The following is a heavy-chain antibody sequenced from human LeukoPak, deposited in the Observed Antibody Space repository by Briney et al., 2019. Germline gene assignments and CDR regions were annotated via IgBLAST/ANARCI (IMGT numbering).Heavy chain of an antibody. CDR1: GFTFSSYS. V-gene: IGHV3-21*04. CDR2: ISSSSSYI. CDR3: ALRSPYYYGSGVDY. J-gene: IGHJ4*02. Sequence: GGSLRLSCAASGFTFSSYSMNWVRQAPGKGLEWVSSISSSSSYIYYADSVKGRFTISRDNSKNTLYLQMNSLRAEDTAVYYCALRSPYYYGSGVDYWGQGTLVTVSS. D-gene: IGHD3-10*01.